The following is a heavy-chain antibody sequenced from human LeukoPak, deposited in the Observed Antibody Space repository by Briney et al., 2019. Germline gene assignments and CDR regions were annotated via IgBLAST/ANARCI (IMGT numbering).Heavy chain of an antibody. D-gene: IGHD6-13*01. CDR1: GYTFTGYY. Sequence: ASLKVSCKASGYTFTGYYMHWVRQAPGQGLEWMGWINPNSGGTYYAQKFQGSVTMTRDTSISTGYMDLSSLRSDDTALYYCARGGSSSSSYYYYMDVWGKGTTVTVSS. CDR2: INPNSGGT. V-gene: IGHV1-2*02. CDR3: ARGGSSSSSYYYYMDV. J-gene: IGHJ6*03.